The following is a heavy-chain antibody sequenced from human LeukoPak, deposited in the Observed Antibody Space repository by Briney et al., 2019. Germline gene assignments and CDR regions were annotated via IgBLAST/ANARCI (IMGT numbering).Heavy chain of an antibody. CDR3: ARGRGDYVWGSYRYYFDY. V-gene: IGHV4-34*01. CDR2: INHSGST. J-gene: IGHJ4*02. Sequence: SETLSLTCAVYGGSFSGYYWSWIRQPPGKGLEWIGEINHSGSTNCNPSLKSRVTISVDTSKNQFSLKLSSVTAADTAVYYCARGRGDYVWGSYRYYFDYWGQGTLVTVSS. CDR1: GGSFSGYY. D-gene: IGHD3-16*02.